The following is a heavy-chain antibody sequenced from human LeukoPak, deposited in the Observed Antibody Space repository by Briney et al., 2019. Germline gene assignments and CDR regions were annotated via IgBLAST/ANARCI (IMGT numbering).Heavy chain of an antibody. J-gene: IGHJ5*02. CDR3: ARSGDYAHNWYDP. Sequence: PSETLSLTCSVSGGSISTYFWSWIRQPPGKGLEWIGYIYYSGSTNYNPSLESRVTISVDTPKNQFSLKLSSVTAADTAVYYCARSGDYAHNWYDPWGQGTLVTVSS. V-gene: IGHV4-59*12. CDR1: GGSISTYF. D-gene: IGHD4-17*01. CDR2: IYYSGST.